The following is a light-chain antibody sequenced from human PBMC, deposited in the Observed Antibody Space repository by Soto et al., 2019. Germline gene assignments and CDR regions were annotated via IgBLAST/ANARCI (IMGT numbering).Light chain of an antibody. J-gene: IGKJ5*01. CDR1: QSVSSD. CDR3: QQYNNWPLT. CDR2: GAS. Sequence: TVMTQSPATLSVSPGERATLSCRASQSVSSDLAWYQQKPGQAPRLLIYGASTRATGIPARFSGSGSGTEFTLTISSLQSEDFAVYYCQQYNNWPLTFGQGTRVEIK. V-gene: IGKV3-15*01.